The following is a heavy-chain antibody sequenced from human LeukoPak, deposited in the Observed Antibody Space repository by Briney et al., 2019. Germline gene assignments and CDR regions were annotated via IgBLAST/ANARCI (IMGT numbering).Heavy chain of an antibody. Sequence: PGGSLRLSCAASGFTFSSYSMNWVRQVPGKGLEWVSYISSSSSTIYYADSVKGRFTISRDNAKNSLYLQMNSLRDEDTAVYYCASFGLHQNEPEFDYWGQGTLVTVSS. D-gene: IGHD4-11*01. CDR1: GFTFSSYS. J-gene: IGHJ4*02. CDR3: ASFGLHQNEPEFDY. V-gene: IGHV3-48*02. CDR2: ISSSSSTI.